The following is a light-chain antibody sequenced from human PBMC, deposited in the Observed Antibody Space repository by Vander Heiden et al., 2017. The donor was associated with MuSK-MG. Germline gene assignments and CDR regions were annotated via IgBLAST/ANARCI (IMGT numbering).Light chain of an antibody. CDR3: MQDLQFRT. CDR2: MAS. CDR1: QSLLHVSGYNS. V-gene: IGKV2-28*01. J-gene: IGKJ1*01. Sequence: IVLTQSPLSLPVTPGEPASISCRSSQSLLHVSGYNSLDWYVQKPGQSPQLLIYMASKRAYGVPDRFSDSGSGTDFTLEISRVEAEDVGVYYCMQDLQFRTFGQGTQVEIK.